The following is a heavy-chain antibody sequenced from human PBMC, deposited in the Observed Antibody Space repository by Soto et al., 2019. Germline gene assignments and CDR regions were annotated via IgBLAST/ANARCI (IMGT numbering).Heavy chain of an antibody. V-gene: IGHV1-69*01. CDR1: GGGNLRDYR. Sequence: QVQLVQSGAEVKEPGSSVKVSCKASGGGNLRDYRTTWVRRPPGQGLEWMGGVIPKLGSAHNAQNFQGRMTVTAHESTNTVYRALRSMRSDDTAVYYCARGGDGYIFGAVYSGQIPPVTLS. CDR2: VIPKLGSA. D-gene: IGHD2-21*01. J-gene: IGHJ4*02. CDR3: ARGGDGYIFGAVY.